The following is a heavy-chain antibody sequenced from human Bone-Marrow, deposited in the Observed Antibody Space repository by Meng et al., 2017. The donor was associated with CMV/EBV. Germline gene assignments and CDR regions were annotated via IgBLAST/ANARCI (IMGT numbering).Heavy chain of an antibody. CDR3: ASRSLDYGDYVHFDY. D-gene: IGHD4-17*01. Sequence: SGGNLSSYASSWVRQAPGQGLEWMGGIIPIFGTANYAQKFQGRVTITTDESTSTAYMELSSLRSEDTAVYYCASRSLDYGDYVHFDYWGQGTLVTVSS. CDR1: GGNLSSYA. CDR2: IIPIFGTA. V-gene: IGHV1-69*05. J-gene: IGHJ4*02.